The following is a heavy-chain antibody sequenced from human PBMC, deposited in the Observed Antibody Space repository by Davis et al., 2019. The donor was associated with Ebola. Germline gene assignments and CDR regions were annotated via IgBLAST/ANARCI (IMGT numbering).Heavy chain of an antibody. V-gene: IGHV3-30-3*01. Sequence: GESLKISCAASGFTFSSYAMHWVRQAPGKGLEWVAVISYDGSNKYYADSVKGRFTISRDNSKNTLYLQMNSLRAEDAAIYYCARRGAGGYWWGAFDYWGQGTRVTVSS. CDR3: ARRGAGGYWWGAFDY. D-gene: IGHD2-21*01. J-gene: IGHJ4*02. CDR1: GFTFSSYA. CDR2: ISYDGSNK.